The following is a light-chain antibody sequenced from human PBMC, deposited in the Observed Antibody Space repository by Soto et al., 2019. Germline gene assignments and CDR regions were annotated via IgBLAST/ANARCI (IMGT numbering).Light chain of an antibody. Sequence: VVLTQSPDNLSVSPGERATLSCRASRGIKSNLAWYQQRPGQAPRLLIYDAATRATGVPARFSGSGSGTEFTLTISSLQSEDFAVYYCQQYNNWPPITFGQGTRLDI. CDR3: QQYNNWPPIT. CDR2: DAA. J-gene: IGKJ5*01. CDR1: RGIKSN. V-gene: IGKV3-15*01.